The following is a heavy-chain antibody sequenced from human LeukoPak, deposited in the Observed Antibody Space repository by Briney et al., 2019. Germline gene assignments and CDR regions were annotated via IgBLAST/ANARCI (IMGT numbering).Heavy chain of an antibody. D-gene: IGHD1-26*01. Sequence: GGSLRLSCAASGFTFSSYGMHWVRQAPGKGLEWVAFIRYDGSNKYYADSVKGRFTISSDNFKNTLYLQMNSLRAEDTAVYYCAKVMPVGATGYYYYYMDVWGKGTTVTVSS. CDR1: GFTFSSYG. CDR3: AKVMPVGATGYYYYYMDV. V-gene: IGHV3-30*02. J-gene: IGHJ6*03. CDR2: IRYDGSNK.